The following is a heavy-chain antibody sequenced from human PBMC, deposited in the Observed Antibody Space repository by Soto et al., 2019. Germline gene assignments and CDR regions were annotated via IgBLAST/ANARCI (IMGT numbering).Heavy chain of an antibody. V-gene: IGHV3-15*07. CDR3: TRGCYYTSKLVRFDY. CDR1: DVTISNAG. Sequence: PLRLPCAFSDVTISNAGIHCVSKAQGKGLEWVGRIKSQVNGGTPDFAAPVRGRFAISRDDSRSMVYLQMNRLKTEDTAVYYCTRGCYYTSKLVRFDYWGLGTLVTVSS. D-gene: IGHD2-21*01. CDR2: IKSQVNGGTP. J-gene: IGHJ4*03.